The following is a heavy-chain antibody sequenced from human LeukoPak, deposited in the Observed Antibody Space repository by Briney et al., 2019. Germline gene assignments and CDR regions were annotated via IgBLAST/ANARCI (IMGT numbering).Heavy chain of an antibody. J-gene: IGHJ4*02. V-gene: IGHV3-23*01. CDR2: ISGSGGST. CDR3: AKDSDLRNYDSSGYYDY. D-gene: IGHD3-22*01. CDR1: GFTFSSYG. Sequence: PGGSLRLSCAASGFTFSSYGMSWVRQAPGKGREWVSCISGSGGSTYYADSVKGRFTNSRDNSKNTLYLQMNSLRAEDTAVYYCAKDSDLRNYDSSGYYDYWGQGTLVTVSS.